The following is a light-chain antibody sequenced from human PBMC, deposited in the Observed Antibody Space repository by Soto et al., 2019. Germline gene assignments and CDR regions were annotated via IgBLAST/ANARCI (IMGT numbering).Light chain of an antibody. CDR1: QTISSW. Sequence: VQMTQSPSTLSGSVGDRVTITCRASQTISSWLAWYQQKPGKAPKLLIYKASTLKSGVPSRFSGSGSGTDFTLTISRLEPEDFAVYYCHQYGSSPHTFGQGTRLEIK. J-gene: IGKJ5*01. V-gene: IGKV1-5*03. CDR3: HQYGSSPHT. CDR2: KAS.